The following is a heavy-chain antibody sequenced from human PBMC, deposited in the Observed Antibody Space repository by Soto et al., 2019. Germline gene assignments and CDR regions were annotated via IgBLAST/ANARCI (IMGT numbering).Heavy chain of an antibody. V-gene: IGHV3-9*02. CDR1: GSSSDPFT. Sequence: GGSLRLSCVASGSSSDPFTMHWVRELPGKGLEWVAGLSWDRSTVAYADSVQGRFTISRDHAKNSVDLLMDSLRPDDTALYFCAVSSLDIVVLPSSIYFTSWGPGTQVTVS. J-gene: IGHJ4*02. CDR3: AVSSLDIVVLPSSIYFTS. CDR2: LSWDRSTV. D-gene: IGHD2-2*03.